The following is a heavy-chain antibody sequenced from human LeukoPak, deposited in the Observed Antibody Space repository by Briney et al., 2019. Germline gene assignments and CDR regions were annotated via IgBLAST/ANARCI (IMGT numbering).Heavy chain of an antibody. D-gene: IGHD7-27*01. V-gene: IGHV4-31*03. J-gene: IGHJ2*01. CDR1: GGSISSGGYY. CDR3: AKTGDLNYWYFDL. Sequence: SQTLSLTCTVSGGSISSGGYYWSWIRQHPGKGLEWIGYIYYSGSTYYNPSLKSRVTISVDTSKNQFSLKLSSVTAADTAVYYCAKTGDLNYWYFDLWGRGTLVTVSS. CDR2: IYYSGST.